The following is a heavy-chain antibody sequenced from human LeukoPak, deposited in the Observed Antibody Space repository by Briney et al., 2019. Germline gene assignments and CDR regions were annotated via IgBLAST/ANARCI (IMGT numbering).Heavy chain of an antibody. CDR1: GFTFSSYG. J-gene: IGHJ4*02. Sequence: GGSLRLSCAASGFTFSSYGMHWVRQAPGKGLEWVSYISSSSSTIYYADSVKGRFTISRDNAKNSLYLQMNSLRAEDTAVYYCARGDRLHLDWGQGTLVTVSS. V-gene: IGHV3-48*01. D-gene: IGHD5-24*01. CDR3: ARGDRLHLD. CDR2: ISSSSSTI.